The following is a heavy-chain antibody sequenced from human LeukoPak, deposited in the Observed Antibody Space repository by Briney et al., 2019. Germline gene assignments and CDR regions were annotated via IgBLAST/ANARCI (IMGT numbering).Heavy chain of an antibody. D-gene: IGHD6-19*01. CDR1: GFTFSDYA. Sequence: GGSLRLSCVASGFTFSDYAVSWVRQAPGKGPEWVSAITGGGDVTSYADSVKGRFTISRDNSKNTLYLQMDSLRVDDTALYYCAKVGWVGYWGQGTLVTVSS. CDR2: ITGGGDVT. J-gene: IGHJ4*02. CDR3: AKVGWVGY. V-gene: IGHV3-23*01.